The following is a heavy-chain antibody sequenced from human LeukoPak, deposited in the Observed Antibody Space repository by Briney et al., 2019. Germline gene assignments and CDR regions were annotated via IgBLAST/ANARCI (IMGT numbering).Heavy chain of an antibody. D-gene: IGHD3-16*01. V-gene: IGHV4-59*08. CDR2: ISFSGIP. J-gene: IGHJ4*02. Sequence: PSVTLSLTCTVSGGSISPYYWSWIRQPPGKGLEWVGHISFSGIPHYNASLKSRVTMSVDTSRNHFSLILSSVTAADTAFYYCVRHAGGTTYDYWGQGTLVTVSS. CDR3: VRHAGGTTYDY. CDR1: GGSISPYY.